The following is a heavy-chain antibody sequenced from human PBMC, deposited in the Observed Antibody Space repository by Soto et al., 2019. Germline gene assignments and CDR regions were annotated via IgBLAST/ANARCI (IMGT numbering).Heavy chain of an antibody. CDR3: AGETNGVANH. CDR2: ISAQNGNT. CDR1: GYIFTNYG. D-gene: IGHD2-8*01. J-gene: IGHJ4*02. Sequence: ASVKVSCKASGYIFTNYGITWVRQAPGQGLEWMGWISAQNGNTNYAQNLQGRVTMTTDTSTTIVYMELRSLTSDDTAVYYCAGETNGVANHWGQGTLVTVSS. V-gene: IGHV1-18*01.